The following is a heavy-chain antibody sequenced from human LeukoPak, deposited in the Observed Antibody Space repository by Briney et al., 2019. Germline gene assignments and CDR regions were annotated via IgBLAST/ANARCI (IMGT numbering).Heavy chain of an antibody. V-gene: IGHV3-23*01. J-gene: IGHJ6*02. CDR3: AKSSAPGGYYYYGMDV. CDR2: ISGDGGIT. Sequence: GGSLRLSCAASEFTFSAYAMSWVRQAPGKGLEWVSGISGDGGITYYAGSVRGRFTISRDNPKNTLFLQMNSLRAEDTAIYYCAKSSAPGGYYYYGMDVWGQGTTVTVSS. CDR1: EFTFSAYA. D-gene: IGHD6-19*01.